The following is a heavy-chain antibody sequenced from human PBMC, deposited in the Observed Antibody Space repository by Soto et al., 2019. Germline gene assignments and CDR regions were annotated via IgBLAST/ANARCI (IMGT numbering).Heavy chain of an antibody. CDR2: IYWDDDK. CDR1: GFSLITSGVG. CDR3: VHTMASRIFDW. J-gene: IGHJ4*02. V-gene: IGHV2-5*02. Sequence: QITLKEAGPTLVKPTQTLTLTCSFSGFSLITSGVGVGWIRQPPGKALEWLALIYWDDDKGYSTSLKSRLTITKDTSRNQVVLTMTNMDPADTATYYCVHTMASRIFDWWGQGALVTVSS.